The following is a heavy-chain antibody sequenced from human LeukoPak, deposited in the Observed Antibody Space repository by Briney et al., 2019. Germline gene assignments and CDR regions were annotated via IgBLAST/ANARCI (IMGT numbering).Heavy chain of an antibody. CDR2: ISGSGGRT. V-gene: IGHV3-23*01. CDR1: GFSFINYA. J-gene: IGHJ4*02. Sequence: GGSLRLSCAAPGFSFINYAMTWVRQAPGEGLEWVSAISGSGGRTFYPDSVKGRFAVSRDNSINTLYLQINSLSAEDTAVYFCARTLVGATSGPDCYLDSWGQGTLVTVSS. D-gene: IGHD1-26*01. CDR3: ARTLVGATSGPDCYLDS.